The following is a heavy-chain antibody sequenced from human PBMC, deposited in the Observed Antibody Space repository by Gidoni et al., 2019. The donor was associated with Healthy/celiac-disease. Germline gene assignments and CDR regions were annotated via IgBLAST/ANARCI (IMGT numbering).Heavy chain of an antibody. CDR2: IRSKAYGGTT. V-gene: IGHV3-49*05. Sequence: EVQLVESGGGLVKPGRSLRLSCTASGFTFGDYAMSWFRQAPGKGLEWVGFIRSKAYGGTTEYAASVKGRFTISRDDSKSIAYLQMNSLKTEDTAVYYCTRDNTAQKGYYFDYWGQGTLVTVSS. CDR1: GFTFGDYA. CDR3: TRDNTAQKGYYFDY. D-gene: IGHD5-18*01. J-gene: IGHJ4*02.